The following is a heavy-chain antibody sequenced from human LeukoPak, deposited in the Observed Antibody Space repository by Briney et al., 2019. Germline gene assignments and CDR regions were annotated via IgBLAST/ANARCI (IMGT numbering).Heavy chain of an antibody. Sequence: ASVRVSCKASGCSFSNYGISWVRQAPGQGLEWVAWIIAVTGISNYAQKFQGRVTVTTDTSTSATYMELRGLRSDDTAVYYCARDNDRGTYHAEDYWGPGTLVTVSS. J-gene: IGHJ4*02. CDR3: ARDNDRGTYHAEDY. CDR1: GCSFSNYG. D-gene: IGHD1-26*01. CDR2: IIAVTGIS. V-gene: IGHV1-18*01.